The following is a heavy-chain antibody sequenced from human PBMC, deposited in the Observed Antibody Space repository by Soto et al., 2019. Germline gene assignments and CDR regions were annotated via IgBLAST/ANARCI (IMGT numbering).Heavy chain of an antibody. CDR3: AKGGGTTSFHGMDV. CDR2: ISTISTTI. J-gene: IGHJ6*02. V-gene: IGHV3-48*02. D-gene: IGHD2-2*01. Sequence: GGSLRLSCAASGFTFSDYSMNWVRQAPGKGLEWVSYISTISTTIYYSDSLKGRFTISRDNARNSLYLQMNSLREEDTAVYYCAKGGGTTSFHGMDVWSQGTTVTVSS. CDR1: GFTFSDYS.